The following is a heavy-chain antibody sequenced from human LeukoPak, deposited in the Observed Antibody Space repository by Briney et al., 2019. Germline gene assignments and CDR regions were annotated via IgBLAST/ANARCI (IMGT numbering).Heavy chain of an antibody. CDR1: GDSISSSSYY. D-gene: IGHD2-15*01. Sequence: PSETLSLTCTVSGDSISSSSYYWDWIRQPPGKGLEWIGSIYYTGSTYYNPSLKSRVTMSVDTSENQFSLELTSVTAADTAVYYCARRSSSAGPYYYAMDVWGQGTTVTVSS. V-gene: IGHV4-39*01. J-gene: IGHJ6*02. CDR2: IYYTGST. CDR3: ARRSSSAGPYYYAMDV.